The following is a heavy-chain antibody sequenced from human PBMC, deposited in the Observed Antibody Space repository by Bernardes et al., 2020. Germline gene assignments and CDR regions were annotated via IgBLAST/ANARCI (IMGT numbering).Heavy chain of an antibody. Sequence: SETLSLTCTVSGGSISSSSYYWGWIRQPPGKGLEWIGSIYYSGSTYYNPSLKSRVTISVDTSKNQFSLKLSSVTAADTAVYYCARHPTVDLYGMDVWGQGTTVTVSS. CDR3: ARHPTVDLYGMDV. J-gene: IGHJ6*02. CDR1: GGSISSSSYY. V-gene: IGHV4-39*01. D-gene: IGHD6-19*01. CDR2: IYYSGST.